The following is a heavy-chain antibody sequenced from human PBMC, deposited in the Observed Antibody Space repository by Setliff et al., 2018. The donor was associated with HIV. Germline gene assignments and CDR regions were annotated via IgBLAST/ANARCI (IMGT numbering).Heavy chain of an antibody. CDR1: GFTFSSYA. V-gene: IGHV3-23*01. CDR3: AKGALGYCSGTICYPFDY. D-gene: IGHD2-15*01. CDR2: ITNDGRNT. J-gene: IGHJ4*02. Sequence: GGSLRLSCAASGFTFSSYAMNWVRQAPGKRLEWVSSITNDGRNTYYADSVKGRFTISRDNSKNTLYLQMNSLRAEDMAVYYCAKGALGYCSGTICYPFDYWGQGTLVTVSS.